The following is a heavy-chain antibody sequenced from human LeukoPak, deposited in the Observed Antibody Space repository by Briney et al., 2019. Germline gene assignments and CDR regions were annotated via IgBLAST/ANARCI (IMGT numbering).Heavy chain of an antibody. Sequence: KASETLSLTCTVSGGSISSSSYYWGWIRQPPGKGLEWIGTIYYSGITYYNPSLKSRVTISIDTSKNQFSLKLSSVTAADTAVYYCARQGSGNYLSPVNYWGQGTLVTVSS. CDR1: GGSISSSSYY. V-gene: IGHV4-39*01. D-gene: IGHD1-26*01. J-gene: IGHJ4*02. CDR3: ARQGSGNYLSPVNY. CDR2: IYYSGIT.